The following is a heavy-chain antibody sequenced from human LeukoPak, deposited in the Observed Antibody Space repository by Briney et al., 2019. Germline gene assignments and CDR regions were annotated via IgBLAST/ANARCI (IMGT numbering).Heavy chain of an antibody. CDR1: GFTFSSYA. J-gene: IGHJ4*02. CDR2: IYIGSTT. Sequence: GGSLRLSCAVSGFTFSSYAMSGVRQAPGKGLEWVAVIYIGSTTYYADSVKGRFTISRHNSKNTLYLPMNSLTAEDTAVYYCARSAYDYGEVYFDYWGQGTLVPVSS. CDR3: ARSAYDYGEVYFDY. D-gene: IGHD4-17*01. V-gene: IGHV3-53*04.